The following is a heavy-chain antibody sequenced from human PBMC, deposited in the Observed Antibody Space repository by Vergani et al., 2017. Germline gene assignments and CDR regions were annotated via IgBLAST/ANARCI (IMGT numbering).Heavy chain of an antibody. J-gene: IGHJ4*02. Sequence: EVELVQSGPEMRKPGASLKISCKASEYCFGNYWIGWVRQLPGKRLKWMGIIYPADSDTRYSPSFEGQVTISADKSISTAFLLWDSLKASDTALYYCARHTTYTDSWGQGTLVTVSS. CDR3: ARHTTYTDS. CDR2: IYPADSDT. CDR1: EYCFGNYW. V-gene: IGHV5-51*01. D-gene: IGHD1-1*01.